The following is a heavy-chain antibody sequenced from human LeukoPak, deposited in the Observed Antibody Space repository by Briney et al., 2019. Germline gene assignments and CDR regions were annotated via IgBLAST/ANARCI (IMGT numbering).Heavy chain of an antibody. J-gene: IGHJ4*02. CDR2: IRSDGSDT. V-gene: IGHV3-74*01. Sequence: GGSLRLSCAASGFTFSDTWMHWVRQAPGEGLVWVSRIRSDGSDTRYAESVKGRFTISRDHAKNTLYLQMNSLRAEDTAVYYCAPRVVGSAPFDYWGQGTLVTVSS. CDR1: GFTFSDTW. CDR3: APRVVGSAPFDY. D-gene: IGHD2-15*01.